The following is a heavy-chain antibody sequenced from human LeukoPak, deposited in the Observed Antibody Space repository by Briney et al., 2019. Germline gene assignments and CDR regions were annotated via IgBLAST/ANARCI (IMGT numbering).Heavy chain of an antibody. CDR3: ARRRIAPVPDGSGPYFDY. CDR2: IYYSGST. D-gene: IGHD3-22*01. CDR1: GGSISSGGYY. V-gene: IGHV4-31*03. Sequence: SETLSLTCTVSGGSISSGGYYWSWIRQHPGKGLEWIGYIYYSGSTYYNPSLKSRVTISVDTSKNQFSLKLSSVTAADTAVYYCARRRIAPVPDGSGPYFDYWGQGTLVTVSS. J-gene: IGHJ4*02.